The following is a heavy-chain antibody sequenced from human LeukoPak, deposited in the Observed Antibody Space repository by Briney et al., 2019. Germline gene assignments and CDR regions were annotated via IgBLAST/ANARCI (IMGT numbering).Heavy chain of an antibody. Sequence: SETLSLTCTVSGGSISSYYWSWIRQPPGKGLEWIGYIYYNGSTNYNPSLKSRVTISVDTSKNQFSLKLSSVIAADTAVYYCARERVRGSGVIDYWGQGTLVTVSS. CDR3: ARERVRGSGVIDY. D-gene: IGHD3-10*01. J-gene: IGHJ4*02. CDR1: GGSISSYY. V-gene: IGHV4-59*01. CDR2: IYYNGST.